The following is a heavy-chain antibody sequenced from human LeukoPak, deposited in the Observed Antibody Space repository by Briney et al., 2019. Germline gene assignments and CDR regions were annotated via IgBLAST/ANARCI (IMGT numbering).Heavy chain of an antibody. J-gene: IGHJ4*02. D-gene: IGHD1/OR15-1a*01. V-gene: IGHV3-74*01. Sequence: GGSLRLSCVASGFTSSNSWMHWFRHVPGKGRVWVSRIDTDGSTTGYADSVRGRFTISRDNAKNTLYLQMNGLRAEDTAIYYCAKDLTWNTADYWGQGTLVTVSS. CDR1: GFTSSNSW. CDR3: AKDLTWNTADY. CDR2: IDTDGSTT.